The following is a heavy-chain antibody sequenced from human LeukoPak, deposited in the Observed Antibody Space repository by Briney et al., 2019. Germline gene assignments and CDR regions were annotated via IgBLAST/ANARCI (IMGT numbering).Heavy chain of an antibody. D-gene: IGHD1-26*01. J-gene: IGHJ4*02. Sequence: SETLSLTCAVSGGSILTTNWWSWVRQPPGKGLEWIGEVHLSGASNYNPSLKSRVNMSIDKSKNQMSLELTSVTAADTAIYYCTRESGAFSPFGFWGQGTLVTVSS. V-gene: IGHV4-4*02. CDR3: TRESGAFSPFGF. CDR2: VHLSGAS. CDR1: GGSILTTNW.